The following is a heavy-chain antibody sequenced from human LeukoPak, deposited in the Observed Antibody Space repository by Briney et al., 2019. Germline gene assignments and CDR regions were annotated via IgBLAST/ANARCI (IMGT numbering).Heavy chain of an antibody. V-gene: IGHV1-8*01. CDR3: ARAQRASGSYLWYYYMDV. CDR1: GYTFTSYD. Sequence: ASVKVSCKASGYTFTSYDINWVRQATGQGLEWMGWMNPNSGNTGYAQKFQGRVTMTRNTSISTAYMELSSLRSEDTAVYYRARAQRASGSYLWYYYMDVWGKGTTVTISS. D-gene: IGHD3-10*01. CDR2: MNPNSGNT. J-gene: IGHJ6*03.